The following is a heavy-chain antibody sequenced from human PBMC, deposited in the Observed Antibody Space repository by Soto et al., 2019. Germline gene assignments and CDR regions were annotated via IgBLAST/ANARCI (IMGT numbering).Heavy chain of an antibody. CDR3: ARVSYYDSSGYPYYYGMDV. Sequence: GGSLRLSCAASGFTFSSYSMNWVRPAPGKGLEWVSSISSSSSYIYSAHSVKGRFTISRDNAKTSLYLQMNSLRAEDTAVYYCARVSYYDSSGYPYYYGMDVWGQVTTVTVSS. D-gene: IGHD3-22*01. CDR1: GFTFSSYS. CDR2: ISSSSSYI. J-gene: IGHJ6*02. V-gene: IGHV3-21*01.